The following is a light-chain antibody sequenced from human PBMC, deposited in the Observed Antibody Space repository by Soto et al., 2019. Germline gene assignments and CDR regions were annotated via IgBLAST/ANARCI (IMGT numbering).Light chain of an antibody. CDR1: SSDVGAYNF. CDR2: DVS. V-gene: IGLV2-14*01. J-gene: IGLJ1*01. CDR3: SSYTGSSTPYV. Sequence: QSALTQPASVSGSPGQSITISCTGTSSDVGAYNFVSWYQQHPGKAPKYMIFDVSNRPSGVSNRFSGSKSGNTAFLTISGLQAEDEADYYCSSYTGSSTPYVFGTGTKLPS.